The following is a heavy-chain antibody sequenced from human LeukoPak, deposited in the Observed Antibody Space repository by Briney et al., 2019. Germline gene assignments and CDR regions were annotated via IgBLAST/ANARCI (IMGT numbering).Heavy chain of an antibody. CDR3: EPRSCGGDCYSGINAFDI. Sequence: GGSLRLSCAASGFTFTSYSMNWARQAPGKGLEWVSSISSSSSYIYYADSVKGRFTISRDNAKNSLYLQMNSLRAEDPAVYYCEPRSCGGDCYSGINAFDIWGQGTMVTVSS. V-gene: IGHV3-21*01. D-gene: IGHD2-21*02. CDR1: GFTFTSYS. CDR2: ISSSSSYI. J-gene: IGHJ3*02.